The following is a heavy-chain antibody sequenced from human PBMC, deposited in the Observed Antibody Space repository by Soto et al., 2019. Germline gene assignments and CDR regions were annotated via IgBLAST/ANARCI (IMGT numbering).Heavy chain of an antibody. CDR2: IYSKAGKM. J-gene: IGHJ4*02. V-gene: IGHV1-18*01. D-gene: IGHD2-15*01. CDR1: GYTFNDFG. Sequence: QVHLLQSGAEVQKPGASVKVSCKTSGYTFNDFGITWVRQAPGLGLEWLGWIYSKAGKMNFAPKFQNRVIMTTDTSTSTAFIELTSLTFDASAIYFCARDIAFDIDYWGQGTLVTVS. CDR3: ARDIAFDIDY.